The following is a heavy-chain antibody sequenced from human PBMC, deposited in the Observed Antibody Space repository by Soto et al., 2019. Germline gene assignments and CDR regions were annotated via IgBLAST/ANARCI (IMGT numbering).Heavy chain of an antibody. Sequence: EVQLVDSGGGLVKPGGSLRLSCAASGFTFSSYSMNWVRQAPGKGLEWVSSISSSGGSTYYADSVQGRFTISRDNSKNTLYLQMNSLRAEDTALYYCAVRKTGSYFDYWGQGTLVTVSS. J-gene: IGHJ4*02. V-gene: IGHV3-21*04. CDR1: GFTFSSYS. CDR3: AVRKTGSYFDY. CDR2: ISSSGGST. D-gene: IGHD1-26*01.